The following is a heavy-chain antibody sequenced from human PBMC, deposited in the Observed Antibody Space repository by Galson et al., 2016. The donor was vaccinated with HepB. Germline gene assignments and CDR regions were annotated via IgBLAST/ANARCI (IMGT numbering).Heavy chain of an antibody. CDR1: GSSVSSFY. J-gene: IGHJ4*02. Sequence: SETLSLTCNVSGSSVSSFYWSWIRQPPGKGLEWLASISYTGSINYNPSLKGRVTISVDTSKNQFSLRLSSVTAADTAVYYCARGQQKYFFDYWGQGTLVTVSS. CDR2: ISYTGSI. D-gene: IGHD5-18*01. CDR3: ARGQQKYFFDY. V-gene: IGHV4-59*02.